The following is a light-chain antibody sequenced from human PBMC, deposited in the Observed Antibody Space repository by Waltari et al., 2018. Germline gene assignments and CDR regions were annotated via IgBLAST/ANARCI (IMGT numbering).Light chain of an antibody. CDR3: LQHYTYPLT. Sequence: CRASQGFNNNLSCFHQTPGPFPRTLFYAASNFQRGVPSRFIGSGSGTEFTLTISGLQPEDFATYYCLQHYTYPLTFGPGTTVDIK. CDR2: AAS. CDR1: QGFNNN. V-gene: IGKV1-17*03. J-gene: IGKJ3*01.